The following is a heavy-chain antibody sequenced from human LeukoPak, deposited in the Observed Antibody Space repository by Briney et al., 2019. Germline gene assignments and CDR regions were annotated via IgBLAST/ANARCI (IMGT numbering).Heavy chain of an antibody. D-gene: IGHD6-19*01. Sequence: SETLSLTCTVSGGSISSGDYYWSWIRQPPGKGLEWIGYIYYSGSTYYNPSLKSRVTISVDTSKNQFSLKLSSVTAADTAVYYCARGYRYNSGWYFDYWGQGTLVTVSS. CDR2: IYYSGST. V-gene: IGHV4-30-4*02. CDR3: ARGYRYNSGWYFDY. CDR1: GGSISSGDYY. J-gene: IGHJ4*02.